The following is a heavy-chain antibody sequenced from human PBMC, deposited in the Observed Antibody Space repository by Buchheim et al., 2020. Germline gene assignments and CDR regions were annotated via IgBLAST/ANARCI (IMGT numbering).Heavy chain of an antibody. D-gene: IGHD3-10*01. CDR1: GFTFSSYS. J-gene: IGHJ6*02. CDR3: ARDRSWGEADYYYYGMDV. CDR2: ISSSSSYI. V-gene: IGHV3-21*01. Sequence: EVQLVESGGGLVKPGGSLRLSCAASGFTFSSYSMNWVRQAPGKGLEWVSSISSSSSYIYYADSVKGRFTISRDNAKHSLYLQMNSLRAEDTAVYYCARDRSWGEADYYYYGMDVWGQGTT.